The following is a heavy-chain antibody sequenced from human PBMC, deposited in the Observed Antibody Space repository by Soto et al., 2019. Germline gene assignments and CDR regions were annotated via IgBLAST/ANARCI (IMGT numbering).Heavy chain of an antibody. V-gene: IGHV4-39*01. Sequence: SEPLSLTCTVSGGSITSSSYYWGWIRQPPGKGLEWIGSIYYSGSTYYNPSLKSRVTISVDTSKNQFSLKLSSVTAADTAVYYCATQEVGGSYVYTFDPWGQGTLVTVSS. CDR1: GGSITSSSYY. D-gene: IGHD1-26*01. CDR2: IYYSGST. CDR3: ATQEVGGSYVYTFDP. J-gene: IGHJ5*02.